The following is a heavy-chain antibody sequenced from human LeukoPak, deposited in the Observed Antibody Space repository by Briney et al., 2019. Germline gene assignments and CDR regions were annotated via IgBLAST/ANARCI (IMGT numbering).Heavy chain of an antibody. Sequence: SETLSLTCTVSGGSVSSGSYYWSWIRQPPGKGLEWIGYIYYSGSTNYNPSLKSRVTISVDTSKNQFSLKLSSVTAADTAVYYCARGRSGWYVSPWGQGTLVTVSS. D-gene: IGHD6-19*01. CDR1: GGSVSSGSYY. CDR3: ARGRSGWYVSP. CDR2: IYYSGST. V-gene: IGHV4-61*01. J-gene: IGHJ5*02.